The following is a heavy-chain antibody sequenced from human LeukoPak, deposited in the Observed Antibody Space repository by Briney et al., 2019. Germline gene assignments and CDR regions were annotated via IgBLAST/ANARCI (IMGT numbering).Heavy chain of an antibody. D-gene: IGHD6-6*01. Sequence: GGSLRLSCAASGFTFSSYSMNWVRQAPGKGLEWVSAISGSGGSTYYADSVKGRFTISRDNSKNTLYLQMNSLRAEDTAVYYCAKDPGLAASSYGYWGQGTLVTVSS. CDR1: GFTFSSYS. J-gene: IGHJ4*02. V-gene: IGHV3-23*01. CDR3: AKDPGLAASSYGY. CDR2: ISGSGGST.